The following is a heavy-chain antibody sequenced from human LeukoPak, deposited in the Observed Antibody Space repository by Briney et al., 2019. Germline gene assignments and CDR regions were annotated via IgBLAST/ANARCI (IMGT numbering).Heavy chain of an antibody. CDR2: MIPILGIA. CDR3: ARDSLGAFDI. Sequence: GASVKVSCKASGGTFSSYTISWVRQAPGQGLEWMGRMIPILGIANYAQKFQGRVTITADKSTSTAYMELSSLRSEDTAVYYCARDSLGAFDIWGQGTMVTVSS. J-gene: IGHJ3*02. CDR1: GGTFSSYT. V-gene: IGHV1-69*04.